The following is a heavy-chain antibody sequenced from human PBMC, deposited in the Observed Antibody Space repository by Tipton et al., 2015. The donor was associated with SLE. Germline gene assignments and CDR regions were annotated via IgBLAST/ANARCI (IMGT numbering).Heavy chain of an antibody. J-gene: IGHJ4*02. CDR3: GRQLDLSGDIDY. CDR1: GFTFTTYW. D-gene: IGHD7-27*01. V-gene: IGHV5-51*01. Sequence: SLRLSCAASGFTFTTYWIGWVRQMPGKGLEWMGIIYPGDSDTKYSPSFQGQVTISADKSISTAYLQWNSLKASDTAKYYCGRQLDLSGDIDYWGQGPLVTVSS. CDR2: IYPGDSDT.